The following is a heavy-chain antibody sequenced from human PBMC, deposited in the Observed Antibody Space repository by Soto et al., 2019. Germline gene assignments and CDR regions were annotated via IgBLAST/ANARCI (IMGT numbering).Heavy chain of an antibody. CDR3: ARDRIAAAGKANWFDP. V-gene: IGHV6-1*01. Sequence: SQTLSLTCAISGDSVSSNSAAWNLIMQSPSRGLEWLGRTYYRSKWYNDYAVSVKSRITINPDTSKNQFSLQLNSVTPEDTAVYYCARDRIAAAGKANWFDPWGQGTLVTVSS. CDR2: TYYRSKWYN. CDR1: GDSVSSNSAA. D-gene: IGHD6-13*01. J-gene: IGHJ5*02.